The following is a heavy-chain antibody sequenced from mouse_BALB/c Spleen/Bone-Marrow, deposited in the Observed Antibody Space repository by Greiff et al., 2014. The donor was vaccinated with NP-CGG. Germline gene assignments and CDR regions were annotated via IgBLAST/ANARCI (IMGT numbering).Heavy chain of an antibody. CDR3: VRQNYDYSMDY. D-gene: IGHD2-4*01. CDR1: GFTFNTYA. J-gene: IGHJ4*01. CDR2: IRSKSNNYAT. Sequence: VQLQQSGGGLVQPKGSLKLSCAASGFTFNTYAMNWVRQAPGKGLEWVARIRSKSNNYATYYADSVKDRLTISRDDSQSMLYLQMNNLKTEDTAMYYCVRQNYDYSMDYWGQGTSVTVSS. V-gene: IGHV10-1*02.